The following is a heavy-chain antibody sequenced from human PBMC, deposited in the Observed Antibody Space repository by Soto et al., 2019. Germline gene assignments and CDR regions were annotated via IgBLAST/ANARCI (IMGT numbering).Heavy chain of an antibody. J-gene: IGHJ6*02. Sequence: VQLVESGGGVVQPGRSLRLSCAASGFTFSSYGMHWVRQAPGKGLEWVAVISYDGSNKYYADSVKGRFTISRDNSKNTLYLQMNSLRAEDTAVYYCAKRFYDFWSGYYPIYYYYGMDVWGQGTTVTVSS. V-gene: IGHV3-30*18. CDR1: GFTFSSYG. D-gene: IGHD3-3*01. CDR2: ISYDGSNK. CDR3: AKRFYDFWSGYYPIYYYYGMDV.